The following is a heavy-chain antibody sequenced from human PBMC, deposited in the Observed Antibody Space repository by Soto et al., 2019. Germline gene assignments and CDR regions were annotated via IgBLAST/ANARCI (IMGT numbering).Heavy chain of an antibody. CDR3: ARDIIPWTNGARGLREQN. CDR1: GFTVSSNL. V-gene: IGHV3-53*04. D-gene: IGHD2-8*01. CDR2: IYSGGST. Sequence: HPGGSLRLSCAASGFTVSSNLMSWVRQAPGKGLEWVSVIYSGGSTYYADSVKGRFTISRHNSKNTLYLQMNSLRAEDTAVYYCARDIIPWTNGARGLREQNWGQGTLVTVSS. J-gene: IGHJ4*02.